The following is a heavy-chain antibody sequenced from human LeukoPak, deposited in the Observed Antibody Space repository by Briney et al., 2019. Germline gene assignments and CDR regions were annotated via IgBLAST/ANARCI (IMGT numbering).Heavy chain of an antibody. J-gene: IGHJ6*04. Sequence: ASVKVSCKASGYTFTSYGISWVRQAPGQGLEWMGWISAYNGNTNYAQKLQGRVTMTTDTSTSTAYMELRSLRSDDTAVYYCARVAKPSSRIVVVPAALNEAYYYGMDVWGKGTTVTVSS. CDR3: ARVAKPSSRIVVVPAALNEAYYYGMDV. CDR2: ISAYNGNT. CDR1: GYTFTSYG. D-gene: IGHD2-2*01. V-gene: IGHV1-18*04.